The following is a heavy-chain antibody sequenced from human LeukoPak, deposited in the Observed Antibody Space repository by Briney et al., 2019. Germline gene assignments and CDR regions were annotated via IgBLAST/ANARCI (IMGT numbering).Heavy chain of an antibody. J-gene: IGHJ4*02. CDR2: IRGKSDGGKV. CDR3: ATDEGSGTTDFDF. V-gene: IGHV3-15*01. Sequence: GGSLRLSCAVSGFAFRDAWMSWVRQAPGKGLEWVGRIRGKSDGGKVDYAAPAKGRFTISRDESKDTVYLHLASLKTEDTGVYYCATDEGSGTTDFDFWAREPWSPSPQ. CDR1: GFAFRDAW. D-gene: IGHD1-1*01.